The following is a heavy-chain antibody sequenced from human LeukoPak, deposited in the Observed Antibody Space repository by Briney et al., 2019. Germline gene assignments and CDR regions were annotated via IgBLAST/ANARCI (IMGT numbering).Heavy chain of an antibody. D-gene: IGHD2-2*01. Sequence: GESLKLSCKGSGYSFTSFWIGWVRQMPGKGLEWMGIIYPGDSDTRYSPSFQGQVTISADKSISTAYLQWSSLKASDTAMYYCARVSCSSTSCYAGGWFDPWGQGTLVTVSS. J-gene: IGHJ5*02. CDR3: ARVSCSSTSCYAGGWFDP. CDR1: GYSFTSFW. V-gene: IGHV5-51*01. CDR2: IYPGDSDT.